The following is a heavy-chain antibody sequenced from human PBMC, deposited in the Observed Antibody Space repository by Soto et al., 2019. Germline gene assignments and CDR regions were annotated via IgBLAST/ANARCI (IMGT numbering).Heavy chain of an antibody. D-gene: IGHD3-16*01. J-gene: IGHJ6*02. CDR1: GDSITNNHW. V-gene: IGHV4-4*02. Sequence: QMQLRESGPGLVKPSGTLSLTCTVYGDSITNNHWWCGVSQPPAKGPVLIGEIYHTGMANYNPSLDSRVASSVDKSKTKFALTLNSVTAADTAVYYCVSKLGPYYYGLDVWGQGTTVSVAS. CDR3: VSKLGPYYYGLDV. CDR2: IYHTGMA.